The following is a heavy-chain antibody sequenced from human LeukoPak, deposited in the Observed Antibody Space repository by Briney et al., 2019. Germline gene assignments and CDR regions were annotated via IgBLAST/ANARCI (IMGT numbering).Heavy chain of an antibody. CDR3: ARHVSVVRGVNIFDY. CDR2: IYYSGST. V-gene: IGHV4-39*01. Sequence: SETLSVTCTDSGVSISSSSYYWGWIRQPPGKGLEWIGSIYYSGSTYYNPSLKSRVTISVDTSKNQFSLKLSSVTAADTAVYYCARHVSVVRGVNIFDYWGQGTLVTVSS. CDR1: GVSISSSSYY. D-gene: IGHD3-10*01. J-gene: IGHJ4*02.